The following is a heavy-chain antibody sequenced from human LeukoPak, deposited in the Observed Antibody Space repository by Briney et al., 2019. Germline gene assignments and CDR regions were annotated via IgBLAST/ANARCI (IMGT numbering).Heavy chain of an antibody. CDR1: GYTFTSYA. V-gene: IGHV7-4-1*02. CDR3: ARDVYYYDSSGYYSYYFDY. J-gene: IGHJ4*02. D-gene: IGHD3-22*01. Sequence: ASVKVSCKASGYTFTSYAMNWVRQAPGQGLEWMGWINTNTGNPTYAQGFTGRFVFSLDTSVSTAYLQISSLKAEDTAVYYCARDVYYYDSSGYYSYYFDYWGQGTLVTISS. CDR2: INTNTGNP.